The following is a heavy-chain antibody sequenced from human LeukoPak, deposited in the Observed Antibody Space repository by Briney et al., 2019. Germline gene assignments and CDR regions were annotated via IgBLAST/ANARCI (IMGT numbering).Heavy chain of an antibody. D-gene: IGHD5-12*01. Sequence: SETLSLTCTVSGVSISSSNSYWGWIRQPPGKGLEWIGEINHSGSTNYNPSLKSRVTISVDTSKNQFSLKLSSVTAADTAVYYCARQQRYSGYDLGYWGQGTLVTVSS. CDR3: ARQQRYSGYDLGY. V-gene: IGHV4-39*01. CDR2: INHSGST. CDR1: GVSISSSNSY. J-gene: IGHJ4*02.